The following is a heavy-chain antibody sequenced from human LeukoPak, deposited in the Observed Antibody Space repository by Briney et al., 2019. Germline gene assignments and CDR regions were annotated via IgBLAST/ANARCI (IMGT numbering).Heavy chain of an antibody. CDR3: ARDKSFLGIAVAGIDY. J-gene: IGHJ4*02. D-gene: IGHD6-19*01. Sequence: GGSLRLSCAASGFTFSSYSMNWVRQAPGKGLEWVSSIISSSSYIYYADSVKGRFTISRDNAKNSLYLQMNSLRAEDTAVYYCARDKSFLGIAVAGIDYWGQGTLVTVSS. V-gene: IGHV3-21*01. CDR2: IISSSSYI. CDR1: GFTFSSYS.